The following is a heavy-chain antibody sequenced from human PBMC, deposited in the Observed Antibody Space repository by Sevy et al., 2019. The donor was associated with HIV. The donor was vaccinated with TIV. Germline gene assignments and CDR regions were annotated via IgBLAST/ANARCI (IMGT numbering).Heavy chain of an antibody. CDR3: ARGYHYDSSGYYSGDAFDV. V-gene: IGHV3-21*01. CDR1: GFTLSSYS. D-gene: IGHD3-22*01. CDR2: ISSTSTYI. J-gene: IGHJ3*01. Sequence: GGSLRLSCAASGFTLSSYSMNWVRQAPGKGLERVSSISSTSTYIYYADSVKGRVTISRDNAKNSLFLQMNSLRAEDTAVYYCARGYHYDSSGYYSGDAFDVWGQGTMVTVSS.